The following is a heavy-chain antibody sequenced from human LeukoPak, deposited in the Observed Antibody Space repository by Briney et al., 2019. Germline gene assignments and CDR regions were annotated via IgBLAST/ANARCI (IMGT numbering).Heavy chain of an antibody. D-gene: IGHD3-3*01. CDR1: GYTLTELS. Sequence: GASVKVSCTVSGYTLTELSMHWVRQAPGKGLEWMGGFDPEDGETIYAQKFQGRVTMTEDTSTDTAYMELSSLRSEDTAVYYCATIEYYDFWSAWHYWGQGTLVTVSS. CDR2: FDPEDGET. V-gene: IGHV1-24*01. J-gene: IGHJ4*02. CDR3: ATIEYYDFWSAWHY.